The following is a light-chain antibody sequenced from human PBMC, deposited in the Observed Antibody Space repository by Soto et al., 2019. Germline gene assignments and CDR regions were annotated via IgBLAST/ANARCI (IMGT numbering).Light chain of an antibody. J-gene: IGLJ1*01. Sequence: QSVLAQPPSVSGAPAQRVTISCTGSSSNIGAGYDGHWYQQLPGTAPKLLIYGNSNRPSGVPDRFSGSKSGTSASLAITGLQAEDEADYYCQSYDSSLSGYVFGTGTKVTVL. CDR2: GNS. CDR3: QSYDSSLSGYV. V-gene: IGLV1-40*01. CDR1: SSNIGAGYD.